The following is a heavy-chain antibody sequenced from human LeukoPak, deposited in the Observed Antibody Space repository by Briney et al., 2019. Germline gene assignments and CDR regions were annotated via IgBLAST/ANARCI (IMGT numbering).Heavy chain of an antibody. CDR1: GGSISSYY. V-gene: IGHV4-59*01. D-gene: IGHD3-22*01. Sequence: SETLSLTCTVSGGSISSYYWSWIRQPPGKGLEWIGYIYYSGSTNYNPSLKRRVTISVDTSKNQFSLKLSSVTAADTAVYYCARVGSYYYDSSGYPFDYWGQGTLVTVSS. CDR2: IYYSGST. J-gene: IGHJ4*02. CDR3: ARVGSYYYDSSGYPFDY.